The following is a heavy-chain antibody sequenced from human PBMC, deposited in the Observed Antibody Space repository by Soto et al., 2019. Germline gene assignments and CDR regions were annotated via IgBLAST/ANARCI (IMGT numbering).Heavy chain of an antibody. V-gene: IGHV3-53*01. Sequence: GGSLRLSCAASGFTVSSNYMSWVRQAPGKGLEWVSVIYSGGSTYYADSVKGRFTISRDNSKNTLYLQMNSLRAEDTAVYYCASPLRYDAFDIWGQGTMVTVSS. CDR1: GFTVSSNY. D-gene: IGHD1-1*01. J-gene: IGHJ3*02. CDR2: IYSGGST. CDR3: ASPLRYDAFDI.